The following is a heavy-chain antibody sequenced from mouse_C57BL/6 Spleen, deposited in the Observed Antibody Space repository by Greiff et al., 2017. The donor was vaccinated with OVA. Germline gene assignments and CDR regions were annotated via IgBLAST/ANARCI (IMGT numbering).Heavy chain of an antibody. J-gene: IGHJ4*01. CDR1: GFTFSSYT. CDR2: ISGGGGNT. D-gene: IGHD2-10*01. Sequence: EVQRVESGGGLVKPGGSLKLSCAASGFTFSSYTMSWVRQTPEKRLEWVATISGGGGNTYYPDSVKGRFTISRDNAKNTLYLQMSSLRSEDTALYYCARSLLLYYAMDYWGQGTSVTVSS. V-gene: IGHV5-9*01. CDR3: ARSLLLYYAMDY.